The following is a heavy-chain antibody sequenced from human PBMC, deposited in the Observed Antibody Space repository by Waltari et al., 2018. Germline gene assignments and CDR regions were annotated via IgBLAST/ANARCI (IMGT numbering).Heavy chain of an antibody. D-gene: IGHD2-15*01. V-gene: IGHV4-4*02. CDR1: GDSMSGNYW. CDR2: VHRSGRT. J-gene: IGHJ4*02. CDR3: ARDRGRGLYLDS. Sequence: QVQLQESGPGLVKPSGTLSLTCGVSGDSMSGNYWWSWVRQPPGKGLAWIGQVHRSGRTNDNPPLESRVTVSIDTFHSQFSLEVTSATAADTALYFCARDRGRGLYLDSWGRGILVTVSP.